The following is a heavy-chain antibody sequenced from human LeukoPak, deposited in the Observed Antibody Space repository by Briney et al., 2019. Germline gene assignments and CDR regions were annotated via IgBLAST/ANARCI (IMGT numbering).Heavy chain of an antibody. Sequence: SETLSLTRTVSGGSISSYYWSWIRQPPGKGLEWIGYIYYSGSTNFNPSLKSRVTISVDTSKNQFSLKLSSVTAADTAVYYCARHAHGSGFNYYGMDVWGQGTTVTVSS. CDR1: GGSISSYY. CDR3: ARHAHGSGFNYYGMDV. V-gene: IGHV4-59*08. CDR2: IYYSGST. D-gene: IGHD3-10*01. J-gene: IGHJ6*02.